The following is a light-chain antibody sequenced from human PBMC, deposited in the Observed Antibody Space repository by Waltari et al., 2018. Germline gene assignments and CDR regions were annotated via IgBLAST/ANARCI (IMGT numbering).Light chain of an antibody. J-gene: IGKJ1*01. V-gene: IGKV1-39*01. CDR2: AAS. CDR1: QTITNY. Sequence: IQMTQSPSSLSASVGDRVTITCRASQTITNYINWYQHKSGKAPKLLIYAASTLQSGVASRVRGSGSGTDFTLTITSLQPEDFANSHCPQSYSTRWTCGQGKKVEMK. CDR3: PQSYSTRWT.